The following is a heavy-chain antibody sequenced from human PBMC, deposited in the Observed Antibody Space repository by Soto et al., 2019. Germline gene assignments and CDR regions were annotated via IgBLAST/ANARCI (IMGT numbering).Heavy chain of an antibody. CDR2: IKSKTDGGTT. Sequence: GGSLRLSCAASGFTFSNAWMSWVRQAPGKGLEWVGRIKSKTDGGTTDYAAPVKGRFTISRDDSKNTLYLQMNSLKTEDTAVYYCTTADWDDGGLDYWGQGTLVTVSS. J-gene: IGHJ4*02. V-gene: IGHV3-15*01. D-gene: IGHD1-1*01. CDR1: GFTFSNAW. CDR3: TTADWDDGGLDY.